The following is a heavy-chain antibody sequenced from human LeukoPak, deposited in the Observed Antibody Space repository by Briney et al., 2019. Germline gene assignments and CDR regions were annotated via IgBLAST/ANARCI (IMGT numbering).Heavy chain of an antibody. Sequence: PGGSLRLSCAASGFTFSDYYMSWIRQAPGKGLEWVSYISSSGSTIYYADSVKGRFTISRDNAKNSLYLQMNSLRAEDTAVYYCARGLDVLRFLEWPDAFDIWGQGTMVTVSS. D-gene: IGHD3-3*01. V-gene: IGHV3-11*04. J-gene: IGHJ3*02. CDR1: GFTFSDYY. CDR3: ARGLDVLRFLEWPDAFDI. CDR2: ISSSGSTI.